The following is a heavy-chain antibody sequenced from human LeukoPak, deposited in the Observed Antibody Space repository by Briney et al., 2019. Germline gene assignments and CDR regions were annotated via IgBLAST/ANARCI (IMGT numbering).Heavy chain of an antibody. J-gene: IGHJ4*02. Sequence: GGSLRLSCAASGFTFSIYSMTWVRQAPGKGLEWVGRIQTKADGGTTDYAAPVKGRFTISRDDSKNTLHLQMNSLKTEDTAVYYCTSTLGYWGQGTLVTVSS. D-gene: IGHD3-16*01. CDR3: TSTLGY. CDR2: IQTKADGGTT. V-gene: IGHV3-15*01. CDR1: GFTFSIYS.